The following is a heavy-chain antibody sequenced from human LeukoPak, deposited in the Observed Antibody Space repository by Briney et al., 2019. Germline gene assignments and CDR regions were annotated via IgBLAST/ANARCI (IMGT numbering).Heavy chain of an antibody. J-gene: IGHJ5*02. CDR2: IYYSGST. CDR1: GGSISSYY. V-gene: IGHV4-59*08. D-gene: IGHD3-10*01. CDR3: ASMRITMVRGVPNNWFDP. Sequence: SETLSLTCTVSGGSISSYYWSWIRQPPGKGLEWIGYIYYSGSTNYNPSLESRVTISVDTSKNQFSLKLSSVTAADTAVYYCASMRITMVRGVPNNWFDPWGQGTLVTVSS.